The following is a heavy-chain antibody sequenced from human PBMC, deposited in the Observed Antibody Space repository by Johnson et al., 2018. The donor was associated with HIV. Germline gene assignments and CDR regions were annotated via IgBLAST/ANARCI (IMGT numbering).Heavy chain of an antibody. CDR1: GFSVSSNY. J-gene: IGHJ3*02. V-gene: IGHV3-66*02. Sequence: VHLVESGGGLVQPGGSLRLSCAASGFSVSSNYMTWVRQAPGKGLEWVSVIYSGGTTWYADSVKGRFTISRDNSRDTVHLQMNSLRSEDTALYYLASRGREIVAAGILGAFDIWGQGTMVTVSS. CDR2: IYSGGTT. CDR3: ASRGREIVAAGILGAFDI. D-gene: IGHD6-13*01.